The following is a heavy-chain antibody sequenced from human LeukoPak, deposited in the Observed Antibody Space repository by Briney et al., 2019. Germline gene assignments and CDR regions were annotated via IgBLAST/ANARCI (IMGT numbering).Heavy chain of an antibody. J-gene: IGHJ4*02. D-gene: IGHD3-16*02. CDR1: GGSFSGYY. Sequence: PSETLSLTCAVYGGSFSGYYWSWIRQPPGKGLEWIGEINHSGSTNYNPSLKSRVTISVDTSKNQFSLKLSSVTAADTAVYYCARVRLYTLDYWGQGTLVTVSS. CDR2: INHSGST. CDR3: ARVRLYTLDY. V-gene: IGHV4-34*01.